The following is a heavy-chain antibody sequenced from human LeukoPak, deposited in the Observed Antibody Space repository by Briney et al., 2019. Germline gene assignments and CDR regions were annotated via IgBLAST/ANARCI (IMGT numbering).Heavy chain of an antibody. CDR1: GFTFRSYA. CDR2: ISTNGSST. J-gene: IGHJ4*02. CDR3: VTAPRDGYSN. Sequence: GWSLRLSCSASGFTFRSYAMHWVRQAPGKGREYVSAISTNGSSTYYADSVQGRFTISRDNSKNTLNLQMKSLRVEDTAVYYCVTAPRDGYSNWGQGTLVTVSS. D-gene: IGHD5-24*01. V-gene: IGHV3-64D*09.